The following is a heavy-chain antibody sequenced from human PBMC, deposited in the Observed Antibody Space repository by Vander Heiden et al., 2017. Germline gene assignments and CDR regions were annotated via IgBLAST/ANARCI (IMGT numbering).Heavy chain of an antibody. D-gene: IGHD4-4*01. CDR3: ARLKTVTTGHFYGMDV. J-gene: IGHJ6*02. Sequence: VPLPESRPGLVHPSATLSLTCTVSGGSIRGCYWSWIRQPAGKGLEWIGRIYSTGSSNYNPSLKSRVTMSTDTSKNRFSLRLTSVTAADTAMYFCARLKTVTTGHFYGMDVWGQGTPVTVSS. CDR1: GGSIRGCY. V-gene: IGHV4-4*07. CDR2: IYSTGSS.